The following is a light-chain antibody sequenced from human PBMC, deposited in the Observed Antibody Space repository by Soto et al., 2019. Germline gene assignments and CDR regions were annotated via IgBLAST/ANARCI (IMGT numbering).Light chain of an antibody. CDR1: QSVLYSSNNKNY. J-gene: IGKJ1*01. V-gene: IGKV4-1*01. Sequence: DIVMTQSPDSLAVSLGERATINCKSSQSVLYSSNNKNYLAWYQQKPGQPPKLLIYCESTRESGVPDRFSGSGSGTDFTLTISSLQAEDVAVYYCQQYYSTPPTFGQGTKVEIK. CDR2: CES. CDR3: QQYYSTPPT.